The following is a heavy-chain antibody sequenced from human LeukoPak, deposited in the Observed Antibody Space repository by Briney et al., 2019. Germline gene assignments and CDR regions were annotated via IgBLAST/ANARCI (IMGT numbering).Heavy chain of an antibody. CDR1: GGSISSYY. V-gene: IGHV4-4*07. D-gene: IGHD6-13*01. J-gene: IGHJ4*02. CDR3: ARSAFLVTAPGLYYYDY. Sequence: SETLSLTCTVSGGSISSYYWSWIRQPAEKGLEWIGHIYNSGSTNYNPSLKGRVTMSVATSKNQFSLHLSSVTAAGTAVYYCARSAFLVTAPGLYYYDYWGQGTLVGVSS. CDR2: IYNSGST.